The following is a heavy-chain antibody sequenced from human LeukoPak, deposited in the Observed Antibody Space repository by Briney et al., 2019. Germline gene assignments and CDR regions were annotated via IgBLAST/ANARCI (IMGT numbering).Heavy chain of an antibody. J-gene: IGHJ4*02. Sequence: SETLSLTCTVSGGXISSYSCSWIRQPPGKGLEWIGYIYYSGSTNYNPSLKSRVTISVDTSKNQFSLKLSSVTAADTAVYYCARRYSSSASFFDYWGQGTLVTVSS. CDR2: IYYSGST. CDR3: ARRYSSSASFFDY. V-gene: IGHV4-59*08. D-gene: IGHD6-13*01. CDR1: GGXISSYS.